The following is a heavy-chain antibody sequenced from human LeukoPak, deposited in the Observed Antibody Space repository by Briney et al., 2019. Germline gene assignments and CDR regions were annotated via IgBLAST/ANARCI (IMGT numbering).Heavy chain of an antibody. Sequence: KPSETLSLTCAVYGGSFSGYYWSWIRQPPGKGLEWIGEIYHSGGTYYNPSLKSRVTMSVDTSKNQFSLKLSSVTAADTAVYYYARLSLPQYYYDSSGYYGNFQHWGQGTLVTVSS. J-gene: IGHJ1*01. D-gene: IGHD3-22*01. CDR3: ARLSLPQYYYDSSGYYGNFQH. V-gene: IGHV4-34*01. CDR1: GGSFSGYY. CDR2: IYHSGGT.